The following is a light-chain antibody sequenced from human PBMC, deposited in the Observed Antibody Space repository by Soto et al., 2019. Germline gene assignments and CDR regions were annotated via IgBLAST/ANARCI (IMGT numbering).Light chain of an antibody. J-gene: IGKJ4*02. CDR3: QQYSASPT. Sequence: EIFMTQSPATLSGSPGEKVILSCRASQSVGTTLAWYQQKPGQAPSLLIRGASTRATGFPARFSGSGSGTEVTLTISSLQSEDFAIYYCQQYSASPTLGGGTTLEIK. V-gene: IGKV3-15*01. CDR2: GAS. CDR1: QSVGTT.